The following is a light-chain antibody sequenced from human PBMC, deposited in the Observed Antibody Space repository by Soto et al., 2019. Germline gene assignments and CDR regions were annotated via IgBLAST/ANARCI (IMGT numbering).Light chain of an antibody. CDR1: QSVTSSY. CDR2: SAS. J-gene: IGKJ2*01. Sequence: VLTQSPGTLSLSPGERATLSCRASQSVTSSYLAWYQQKPGQAPRLLIFSASKRVTAIPGRFSGSGSGTDFTLTISGLEPEDSAVYYCQLYGTSPPVAFGQGTKLEIK. V-gene: IGKV3-20*01. CDR3: QLYGTSPPVA.